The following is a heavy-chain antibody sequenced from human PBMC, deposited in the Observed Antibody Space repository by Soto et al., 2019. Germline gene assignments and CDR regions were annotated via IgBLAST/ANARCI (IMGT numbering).Heavy chain of an antibody. Sequence: GASVKVSCKASGGTFSSYAISWVRQAPGQGLEWMGGIIPIFGTANHAQKFQGRVTITADESTSTAYMELSSLRSEDTAVYYCATGLTLKNWFDPWGQGTLVTVSS. J-gene: IGHJ5*02. CDR2: IIPIFGTA. D-gene: IGHD7-27*01. CDR1: GGTFSSYA. V-gene: IGHV1-69*13. CDR3: ATGLTLKNWFDP.